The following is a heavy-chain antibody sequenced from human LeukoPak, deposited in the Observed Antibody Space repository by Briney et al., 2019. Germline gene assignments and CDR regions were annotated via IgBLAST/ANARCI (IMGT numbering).Heavy chain of an antibody. V-gene: IGHV1-2*02. CDR3: ARGEWELPRPNY. CDR1: GYTFTGYY. Sequence: ASVKVSCKASGYTFTGYYMHWVRQAPGQGLEWMGWINPNSGGTNYARKFQGRVTMTRDTSISTAYMELSRLRSDDTAVYYCARGEWELPRPNYWGQGTLVTVSS. CDR2: INPNSGGT. D-gene: IGHD1-26*01. J-gene: IGHJ4*02.